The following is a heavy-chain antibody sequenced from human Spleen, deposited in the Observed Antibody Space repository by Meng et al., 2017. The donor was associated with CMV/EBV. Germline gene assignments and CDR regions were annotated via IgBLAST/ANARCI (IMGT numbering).Heavy chain of an antibody. CDR3: ASCYSSAWVHGFDI. D-gene: IGHD6-19*01. V-gene: IGHV3-48*04. CDR2: ISSSSSTI. Sequence: EYLEISCGANGFTFSSYIMDWVRQGPGEGLEWVSYISSSSSTIYYADSVKGRFTISRDNAKNSLFLQMNSLRAEDTAVYYCASCYSSAWVHGFDIWGQGTMVTVSS. J-gene: IGHJ3*02. CDR1: GFTFSSYI.